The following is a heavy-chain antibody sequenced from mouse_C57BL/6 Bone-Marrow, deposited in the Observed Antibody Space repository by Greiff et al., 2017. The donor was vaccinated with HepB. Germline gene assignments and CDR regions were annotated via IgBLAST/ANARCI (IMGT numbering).Heavy chain of an antibody. V-gene: IGHV14-4*01. CDR1: GFNIKDDY. CDR3: TTYYGSSYDY. Sequence: EVHLVESGAELVRPGASVKLSCTASGFNIKDDYMHWVKQRPEQGLEWIGWIDPENGDTEYASKFQGKATITADTSSNTAYLQLSSLTSEDTAVYYCTTYYGSSYDYWGQGTTLTVSS. CDR2: IDPENGDT. J-gene: IGHJ2*01. D-gene: IGHD1-1*01.